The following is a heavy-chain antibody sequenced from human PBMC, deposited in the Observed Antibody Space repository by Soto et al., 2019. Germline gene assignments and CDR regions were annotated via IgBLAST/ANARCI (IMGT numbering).Heavy chain of an antibody. J-gene: IGHJ4*02. CDR2: ISGSGASP. V-gene: IGHV3-23*01. CDR3: AKARCSTTNCYVPDY. CDR1: GFTFSTST. Sequence: EVQLLESGGGLVQPGGSLRLSCAASGFTFSTSTISWVRRAPGKGLEWVSAISGSGASPSYADSVQGRFTISRDNPKRTLYRQMNNLRAEDTAVYYCAKARCSTTNCYVPDYWGQGTLVTVSS. D-gene: IGHD2-2*01.